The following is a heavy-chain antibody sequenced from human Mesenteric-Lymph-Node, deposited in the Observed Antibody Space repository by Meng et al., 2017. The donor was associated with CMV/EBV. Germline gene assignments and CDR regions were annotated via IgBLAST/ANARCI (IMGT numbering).Heavy chain of an antibody. V-gene: IGHV3-33*06. D-gene: IGHD1-26*01. CDR1: GFTFSSYW. CDR2: IWYDGSNK. CDR3: AKAPGEWEPLGCMDV. Sequence: GESLKISCAASGFTFSSYWMHWVRQAPGKGLEWVAVIWYDGSNKYYADSVKGRFTISRDNSKNTLYLQMNSLRAEDTAVYYCAKAPGEWEPLGCMDVWGQGTTVTVSS. J-gene: IGHJ6*02.